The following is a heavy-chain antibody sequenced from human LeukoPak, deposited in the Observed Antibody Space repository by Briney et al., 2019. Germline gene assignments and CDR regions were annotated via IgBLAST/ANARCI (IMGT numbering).Heavy chain of an antibody. Sequence: SETLSLTCAVSGGSISSYYWSWIRQPPGKGLEWIGYIYYSGSTNYNPSVKSRVTISVDRSKNQFSLKLSSVTAADTAVYYCARDNIVVVPAAILASGWFDPWGQGTLVTVSS. CDR2: IYYSGST. V-gene: IGHV4-59*01. J-gene: IGHJ5*02. D-gene: IGHD2-2*01. CDR3: ARDNIVVVPAAILASGWFDP. CDR1: GGSISSYY.